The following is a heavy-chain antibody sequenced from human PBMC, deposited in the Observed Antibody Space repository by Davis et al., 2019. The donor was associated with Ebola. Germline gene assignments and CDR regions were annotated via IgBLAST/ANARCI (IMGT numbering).Heavy chain of an antibody. Sequence: GESLKISCAASGFTFSSYAMHWVRQAPGKGLEWVAIISYDGTNKYYADSVKGRFTISRDNSRNTLYLQMNSLRPEDAAVYYCVRDHYVSGEERYFDYWGQGTLVTVSS. CDR2: ISYDGTNK. J-gene: IGHJ4*02. V-gene: IGHV3-30-3*01. CDR1: GFTFSSYA. D-gene: IGHD3-10*01. CDR3: VRDHYVSGEERYFDY.